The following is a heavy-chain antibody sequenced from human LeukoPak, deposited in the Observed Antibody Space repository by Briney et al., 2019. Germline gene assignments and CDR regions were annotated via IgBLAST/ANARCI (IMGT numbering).Heavy chain of an antibody. CDR2: ISAYNGNT. CDR1: GYTFTSYG. D-gene: IGHD1-26*01. CDR3: ARESGSYYDYYYYYMDV. J-gene: IGHJ6*03. V-gene: IGHV1-18*01. Sequence: GASVKVSCKASGYTFTSYGISWVRQAPGQGLEWMGWISAYNGNTNYAQKLQGRVTMTTDTSTSTAYMELRSLRSDDTAVYYCARESGSYYDYYYYYMDVWGKGTTVTVSS.